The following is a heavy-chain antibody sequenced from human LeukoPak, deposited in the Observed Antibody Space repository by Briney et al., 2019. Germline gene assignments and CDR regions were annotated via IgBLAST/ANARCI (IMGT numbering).Heavy chain of an antibody. Sequence: SETLSLTCTVSGGSIRRSAYYWGWLRQPPGQGLEWIGSIYYGGSTYYNPSLKSRVTISIDTSKNQFSLNLTSVTAAASGVYYCAKSSGMVIHNWFDSWGQGTLVTVSS. D-gene: IGHD3-3*01. CDR3: AKSSGMVIHNWFDS. V-gene: IGHV4-39*01. J-gene: IGHJ5*01. CDR2: IYYGGST. CDR1: GGSIRRSAYY.